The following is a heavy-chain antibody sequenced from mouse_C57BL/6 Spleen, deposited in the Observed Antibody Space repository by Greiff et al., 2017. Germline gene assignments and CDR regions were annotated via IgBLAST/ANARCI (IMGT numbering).Heavy chain of an antibody. D-gene: IGHD2-5*01. Sequence: VQLQQPGAELVRPGTSVKLSCKASGYTFTSYWMHWVKQRPGQGLEWIGVIDPSDSYTNYNQKFKGKATLTVDTSSSTAYMQLSSLTSEDSAVDYCARRSNGYYAMDYWGQGTSVTVSS. CDR1: GYTFTSYW. V-gene: IGHV1-59*01. J-gene: IGHJ4*01. CDR3: ARRSNGYYAMDY. CDR2: IDPSDSYT.